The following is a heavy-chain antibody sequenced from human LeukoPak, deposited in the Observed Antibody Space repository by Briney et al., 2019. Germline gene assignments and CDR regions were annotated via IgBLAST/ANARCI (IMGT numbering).Heavy chain of an antibody. D-gene: IGHD3-22*01. J-gene: IGHJ4*02. CDR3: ARVIYDSSGYYADY. V-gene: IGHV1-18*01. CDR1: GGTFSSYA. CDR2: ISAYNGNT. Sequence: ASVKVSCKASGGTFSSYAISWVRQAPGQGLEWMGWISAYNGNTNYAQKLQGRVTMTTDTSTSTAYMELRSLRSDDTAVYYCARVIYDSSGYYADYWGQGTLVTVSS.